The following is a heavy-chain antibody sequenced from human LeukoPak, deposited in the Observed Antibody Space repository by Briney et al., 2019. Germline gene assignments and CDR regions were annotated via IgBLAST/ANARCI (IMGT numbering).Heavy chain of an antibody. Sequence: PGTSLRLSCAASGFTFRNYGMHWVRQAPGKGLEWVASIRTDGGEKYHADSVQGRFSISRDNSKNTLYLQMDSLRAEDTALYYCARIGYSTSWASFDYWGQGTLVTVSS. CDR1: GFTFRNYG. CDR2: IRTDGGEK. D-gene: IGHD6-13*01. J-gene: IGHJ4*02. CDR3: ARIGYSTSWASFDY. V-gene: IGHV3-33*01.